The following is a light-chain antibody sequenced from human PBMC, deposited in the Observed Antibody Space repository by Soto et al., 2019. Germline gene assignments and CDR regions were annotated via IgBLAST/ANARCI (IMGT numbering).Light chain of an antibody. V-gene: IGLV2-14*01. CDR2: EVS. J-gene: IGLJ1*01. CDR1: SSDVGGYNY. CDR3: CSYTSTSTLV. Sequence: QAVVTQPASVSGSPGQSITVSCTGTSSDVGGYNYVSWYQQHPGRAPKLMIFEVSNRPSGVSTRFSGSKSGNTASLTISGLQAEDEADYYCCSYTSTSTLVFGAGTKLTVL.